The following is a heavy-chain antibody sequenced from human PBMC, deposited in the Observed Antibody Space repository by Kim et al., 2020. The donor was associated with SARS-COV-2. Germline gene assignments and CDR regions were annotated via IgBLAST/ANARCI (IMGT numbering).Heavy chain of an antibody. Sequence: ASVKVSCKASGYTFTSYGISWVRQAPGQGLEWMGWISAYNGNTNYAQKLQGRVTMTTDTSTSTAYMELRSLRSDDTAVYYCARGLLRAIFGVVMVDPFDYWGQGTLVTVSS. CDR2: ISAYNGNT. J-gene: IGHJ4*02. CDR3: ARGLLRAIFGVVMVDPFDY. CDR1: GYTFTSYG. V-gene: IGHV1-18*01. D-gene: IGHD3-3*01.